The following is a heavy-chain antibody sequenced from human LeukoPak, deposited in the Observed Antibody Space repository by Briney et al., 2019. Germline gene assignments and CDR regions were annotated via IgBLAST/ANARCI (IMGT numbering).Heavy chain of an antibody. CDR2: ISTDGKST. J-gene: IGHJ6*02. Sequence: GGSLRLSCAASGFTFSSYSMNWVRQAPGKGLMWVSLISTDGKSTRYAESVKGRFTISRDNAKNALYLQMDILRVEDTALYFCVRDYQFIQEVWGQGTTVTVSS. CDR3: VRDYQFIQEV. V-gene: IGHV3-74*01. D-gene: IGHD2-2*01. CDR1: GFTFSSYS.